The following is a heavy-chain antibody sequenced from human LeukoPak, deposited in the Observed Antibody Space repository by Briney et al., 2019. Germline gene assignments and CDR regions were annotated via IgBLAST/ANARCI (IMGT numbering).Heavy chain of an antibody. J-gene: IGHJ4*02. CDR1: GGSISSGNYY. D-gene: IGHD2/OR15-2a*01. CDR3: ARESLSDYFAYFDY. Sequence: SETLSLTFTVSGGSISSGNYYWSWIRQPAGKGLEWIGRHYTSGSTNYNPSLKSRVTISVDTSKNQFSLKLSSVTAADTAIYFCARESLSDYFAYFDYWGQGTLVTVSS. V-gene: IGHV4-61*02. CDR2: HYTSGST.